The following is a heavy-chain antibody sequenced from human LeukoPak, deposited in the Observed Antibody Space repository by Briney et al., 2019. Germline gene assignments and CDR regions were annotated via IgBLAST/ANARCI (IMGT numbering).Heavy chain of an antibody. V-gene: IGHV3-23*01. CDR1: GFSLSNNA. CDR2: ISGSGTST. CDR3: ANDLPGKVWFDS. D-gene: IGHD1-14*01. J-gene: IGHJ5*01. Sequence: PGGSLRLSCAASGFSLSNNAMTWARQAPGKGLEWVSSISGSGTSTYYADSVKGRFTISRDNSKNTVYLQMNSLRVEDTAVYYCANDLPGKVWFDSWGQGTLVIVSS.